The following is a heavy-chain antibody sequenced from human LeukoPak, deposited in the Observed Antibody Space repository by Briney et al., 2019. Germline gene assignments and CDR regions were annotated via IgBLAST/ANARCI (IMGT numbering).Heavy chain of an antibody. Sequence: SETLSLTCTVSGGSVSSGSYYWTWIRQPPGKGLEWIGYISYSGSTNFNPSLKSRVTISVDTSKNQFSLNLSSVTAADTAVYYCARRVTGGRPFDIWGQGTVVTVSS. V-gene: IGHV4-61*01. CDR3: ARRVTGGRPFDI. CDR1: GGSVSSGSYY. D-gene: IGHD2-21*02. J-gene: IGHJ3*02. CDR2: ISYSGST.